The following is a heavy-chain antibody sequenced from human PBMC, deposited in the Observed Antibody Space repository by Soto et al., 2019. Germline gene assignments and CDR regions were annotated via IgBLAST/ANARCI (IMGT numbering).Heavy chain of an antibody. CDR2: ISGSGGST. V-gene: IGHV3-23*01. CDR3: AKGHYDFWSGSPFYFDY. D-gene: IGHD3-3*01. Sequence: PGVSLRLSCAASGFTFSSYAMSWVRQAPGKGLEWVSAISGSGGSTYYADSVKGRFTISRDNSKNTLYLQMNSLRAEDTAVYYCAKGHYDFWSGSPFYFDYWGQGTLVTVSS. J-gene: IGHJ4*02. CDR1: GFTFSSYA.